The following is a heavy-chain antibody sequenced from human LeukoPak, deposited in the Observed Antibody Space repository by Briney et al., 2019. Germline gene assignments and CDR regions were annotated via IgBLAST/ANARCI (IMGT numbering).Heavy chain of an antibody. V-gene: IGHV3-21*01. Sequence: GRSLRLSCAASGFTFSSHAMNWVRQAPGKGLEWVSSISSGSHYMYYTDSVKGRFTISRDNAKNSLYLQMDSLRVEDTAVYYCARDGFSGYNNLGFDYWGQGTLVTVSS. CDR1: GFTFSSHA. J-gene: IGHJ4*02. CDR3: ARDGFSGYNNLGFDY. D-gene: IGHD5-12*01. CDR2: ISSGSHYM.